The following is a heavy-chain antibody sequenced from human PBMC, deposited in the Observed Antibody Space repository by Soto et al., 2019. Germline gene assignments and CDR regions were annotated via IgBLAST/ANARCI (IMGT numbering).Heavy chain of an antibody. CDR2: ISSNGGST. V-gene: IGHV3-64*01. CDR3: ARDGGGYYLDY. CDR1: GFTFSSYA. Sequence: EVQLVASGGGLVQPVGSLRLSCAASGFTFSSYAMHWVRQAPGKGLEYVSAISSNGGSTYYANSVKGRFTISRNNSKNKLYLQMGSLRAEDMALYYCARDGGGYYLDYWGQGTLVTVSS. D-gene: IGHD2-15*01. J-gene: IGHJ4*02.